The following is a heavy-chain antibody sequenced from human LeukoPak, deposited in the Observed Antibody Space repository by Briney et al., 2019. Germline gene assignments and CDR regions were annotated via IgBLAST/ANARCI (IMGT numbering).Heavy chain of an antibody. CDR3: GRGSPESDYVLFDP. CDR1: GFTFSSYA. V-gene: IGHV3-30-3*01. CDR2: ISYDGSNK. J-gene: IGHJ5*02. D-gene: IGHD4-17*01. Sequence: PGGSLRLSCAASGFTFSSYAMHWVRQAPGKGLEWVAVISYDGSNKYYADSVKGRFTISRDNSKNTLYLQMNSLRAEDTAVYYCGRGSPESDYVLFDPWGQGTLVTVSS.